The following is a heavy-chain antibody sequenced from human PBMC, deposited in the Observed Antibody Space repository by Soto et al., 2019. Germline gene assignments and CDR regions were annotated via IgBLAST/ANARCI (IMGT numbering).Heavy chain of an antibody. CDR1: GFTFGDYY. CDR3: ARDHSYDSSGYYPGY. Sequence: GGSLRLSCAASGFTFGDYYMSWIRQAPGKGLEWVSYISSSSSYTNYADSVKGRFTISRDNAKNSLYLQMNSLRAEDTAVYYCARDHSYDSSGYYPGYWGQGTLVTVSS. V-gene: IGHV3-11*06. CDR2: ISSSSSYT. J-gene: IGHJ4*02. D-gene: IGHD3-22*01.